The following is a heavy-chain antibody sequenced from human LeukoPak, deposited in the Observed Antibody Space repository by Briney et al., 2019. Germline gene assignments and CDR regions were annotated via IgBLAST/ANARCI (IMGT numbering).Heavy chain of an antibody. J-gene: IGHJ6*02. CDR3: ARDRYGMDV. V-gene: IGHV3-30-3*01. Sequence: GGSLRLSCAASGFTFSSYAMHWVRQAPGKGLERVAVISYDGSNKYYADSVKGRFTISRDNSKNTLYLQMNSLRAEDTAVYYCARDRYGMDVWGQGTTVTVSS. CDR1: GFTFSSYA. CDR2: ISYDGSNK.